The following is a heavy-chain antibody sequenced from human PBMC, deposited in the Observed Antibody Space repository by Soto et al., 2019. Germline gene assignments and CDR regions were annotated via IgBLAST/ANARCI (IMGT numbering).Heavy chain of an antibody. Sequence: EVQLLESGGGLVQPGGPLRLSCTASGFTFSSFGMSWVRQAPGKGLEWVSSLSGDGTTTYYVDSVKGRFTISRDNSKNTLSLQMNSLTTEDTAVYYCAKDITFDSSAYNYWGQGILVTVSS. CDR3: AKDITFDSSAYNY. CDR1: GFTFSSFG. D-gene: IGHD3-22*01. J-gene: IGHJ4*02. CDR2: LSGDGTTT. V-gene: IGHV3-23*01.